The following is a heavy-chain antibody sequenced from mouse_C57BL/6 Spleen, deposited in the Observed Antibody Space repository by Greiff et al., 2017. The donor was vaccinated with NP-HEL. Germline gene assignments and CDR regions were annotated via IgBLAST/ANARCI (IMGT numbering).Heavy chain of an antibody. V-gene: IGHV7-3*01. CDR2: IRNKANGYTT. D-gene: IGHD1-1*01. CDR3: ARYYGKGNYAMDY. CDR1: GFTFTDYY. J-gene: IGHJ4*01. Sequence: EVHLVESGGGLVQPGGSLSLSCAASGFTFTDYYMSWVRQPPGKALEWLGFIRNKANGYTTEYSASVKGRFTISRDNSQSILYLQMNALRAEDSATYYCARYYGKGNYAMDYWGQGTSVTVSS.